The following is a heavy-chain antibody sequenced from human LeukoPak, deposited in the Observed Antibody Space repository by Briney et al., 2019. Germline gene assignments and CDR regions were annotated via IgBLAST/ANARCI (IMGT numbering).Heavy chain of an antibody. J-gene: IGHJ4*02. CDR3: AKGLTNYYGSGSYWDY. Sequence: PGGSLRLSCAASGFTFSSYAMSWVRQAPGKGLEWVSAISGSGGSTYYADSVKGRFTISRDNSKNTLYLQMNSLRAEDTAVYYCAKGLTNYYGSGSYWDYWGQGTLVTVSS. V-gene: IGHV3-23*01. CDR2: ISGSGGST. D-gene: IGHD3-10*01. CDR1: GFTFSSYA.